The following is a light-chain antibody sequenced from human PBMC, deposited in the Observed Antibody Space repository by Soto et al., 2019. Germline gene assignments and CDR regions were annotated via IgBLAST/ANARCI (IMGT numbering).Light chain of an antibody. Sequence: QSALTQPPSASGSPGQSGTISCTGTSSDVGGYNYVSWYQQHPGKAPKLMIYEVSKRPSGVPDRFSGSKSGNTASLTVSGLQAEDEADYYCRSFAGSFYWVFGGGTKLTVL. CDR1: SSDVGGYNY. V-gene: IGLV2-8*01. J-gene: IGLJ2*01. CDR2: EVS. CDR3: RSFAGSFYWV.